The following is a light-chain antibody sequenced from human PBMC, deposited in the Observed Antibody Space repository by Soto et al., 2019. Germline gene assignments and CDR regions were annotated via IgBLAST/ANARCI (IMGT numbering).Light chain of an antibody. CDR3: SSYKSSSTLFV. V-gene: IGLV2-14*03. CDR1: SSDVGGYNY. J-gene: IGLJ1*01. CDR2: DVS. Sequence: QSALTQSASISGSSGDSITISCTGTSSDVGGYNYVSWYQQHPGKAPKLMIYDVSARPSGVSNRFSGSKSGNTASLTISGLQAEDEADYYCSSYKSSSTLFVFGTGTKVTVL.